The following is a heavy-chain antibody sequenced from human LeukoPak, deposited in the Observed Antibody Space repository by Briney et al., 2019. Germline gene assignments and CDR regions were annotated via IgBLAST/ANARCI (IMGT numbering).Heavy chain of an antibody. CDR2: ISYDGSNK. Sequence: GGSLRLSCAASGFTFSSYAMHGVRQAPGKGLERVAVISYDGSNKYYADSVKGRFTISRDNAKNSLYLQMNSLRAEDTAVYYCARESFGVVILDYYYGMDVWGQGTTVTVSS. J-gene: IGHJ6*02. CDR3: ARESFGVVILDYYYGMDV. V-gene: IGHV3-30-3*01. CDR1: GFTFSSYA. D-gene: IGHD3-3*01.